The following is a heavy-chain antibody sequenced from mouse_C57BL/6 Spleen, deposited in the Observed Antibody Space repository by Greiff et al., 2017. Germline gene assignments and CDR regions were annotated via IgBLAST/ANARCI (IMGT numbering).Heavy chain of an antibody. D-gene: IGHD1-1*01. V-gene: IGHV1-50*01. CDR3: ARSYYYGSSSYFDV. CDR2: IDPSDSYT. CDR1: GYTFTSYW. Sequence: VQLQQPGAELVKPGASVKLSCKASGYTFTSYWMQWVKQRPGQGLEWIGEIDPSDSYTNYNQKFKGKATLTVDTSSSTAYMQLSSLTSEDSAVYYCARSYYYGSSSYFDVWGTGTTVTVSS. J-gene: IGHJ1*03.